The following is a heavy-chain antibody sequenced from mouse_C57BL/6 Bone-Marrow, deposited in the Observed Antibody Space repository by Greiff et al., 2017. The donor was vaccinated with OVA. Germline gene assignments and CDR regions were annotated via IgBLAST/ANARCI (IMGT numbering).Heavy chain of an antibody. Sequence: QVQLKESGPGLVAPSQSLSITCTVSGFSLTSYAISWVRQPPGKGLEWLGVIWTGGGTNYNSAPKSRLSISNDNSKSQVFLKMNTLQADCTASYYCARKDSSGYGYYFDYWGQGTTLTVSS. D-gene: IGHD3-2*02. CDR3: ARKDSSGYGYYFDY. J-gene: IGHJ2*01. CDR1: GFSLTSYA. CDR2: IWTGGGT. V-gene: IGHV2-9-1*01.